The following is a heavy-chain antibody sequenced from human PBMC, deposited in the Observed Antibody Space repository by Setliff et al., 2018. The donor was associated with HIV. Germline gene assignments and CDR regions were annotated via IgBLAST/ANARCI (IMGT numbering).Heavy chain of an antibody. V-gene: IGHV3-23*01. Sequence: GGSLRLSCAASGFTFNTYAMSWVRQAPGKGLEWVSVISGSGDSTFYADSVKGRFTISRDNSKNTLYLQMNGLRVEDTAVYYCAKDGISGGAYPPYYFDYWGHGTLVTVSS. CDR2: ISGSGDST. CDR3: AKDGISGGAYPPYYFDY. D-gene: IGHD2-15*01. CDR1: GFTFNTYA. J-gene: IGHJ4*01.